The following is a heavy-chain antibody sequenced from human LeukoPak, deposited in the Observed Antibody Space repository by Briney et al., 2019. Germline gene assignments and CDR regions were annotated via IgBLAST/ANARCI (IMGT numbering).Heavy chain of an antibody. J-gene: IGHJ4*02. CDR3: ARDPRYGYFDY. Sequence: SETLSLTCAVSGGSISSGGYPWSWIRQPPGKGLEWIGYIYYSGSTYYNPSLKSRVTISVDTSKNQFSLKLSSVTAADTAVYYCARDPRYGYFDYWGQGTLVTVSS. CDR1: GGSISSGGYP. CDR2: IYYSGST. V-gene: IGHV4-30-4*07. D-gene: IGHD2-15*01.